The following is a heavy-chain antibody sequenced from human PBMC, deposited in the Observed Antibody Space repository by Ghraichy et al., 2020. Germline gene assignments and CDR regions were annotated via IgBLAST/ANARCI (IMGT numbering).Heavy chain of an antibody. Sequence: GGSLRLSCAASGFTFSSYSMNWVRQAPGKGLEWVSSISSSSSYIYYADSVKGRFTISRDNAKNSLYLQMNSLRAEDTAVYYCASRAVLDSSGYSGFDYWGQGTLVTVSS. CDR2: ISSSSSYI. V-gene: IGHV3-21*01. CDR1: GFTFSSYS. J-gene: IGHJ4*02. D-gene: IGHD3-22*01. CDR3: ASRAVLDSSGYSGFDY.